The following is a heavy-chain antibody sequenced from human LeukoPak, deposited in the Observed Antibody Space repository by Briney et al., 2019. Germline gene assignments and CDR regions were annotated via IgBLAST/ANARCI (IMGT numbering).Heavy chain of an antibody. J-gene: IGHJ6*02. CDR2: ISSSSSYI. CDR1: GFTFSSYS. V-gene: IGHV3-21*01. CDR3: AKDDIGSSWDVPYYYYGMDV. Sequence: PGGSLRLSCAASGFTFSSYSMNWVRQAPGKGLEWVSSISSSSSYIYYADSVKGRFTISRDNAKNSLYLQMNSLRAEDTAVYYCAKDDIGSSWDVPYYYYGMDVWGQGTTVTVSS. D-gene: IGHD6-13*01.